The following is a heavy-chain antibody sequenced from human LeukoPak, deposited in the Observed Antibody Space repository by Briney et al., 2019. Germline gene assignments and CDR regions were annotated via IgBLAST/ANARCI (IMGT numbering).Heavy chain of an antibody. CDR3: ARHRVVGTFLIDY. CDR2: IYYSGNT. CDR1: GGSISSYY. D-gene: IGHD6-19*01. V-gene: IGHV4-59*08. J-gene: IGHJ4*02. Sequence: SETLSLTCTVSGGSISSYYWSWIRQPPGKGLEWIGYIYYSGNTNYNPSLKSRVTISVDTSKNRFSLKLSSVTAADTAVYYCARHRVVGTFLIDYWGQGTLVTVSS.